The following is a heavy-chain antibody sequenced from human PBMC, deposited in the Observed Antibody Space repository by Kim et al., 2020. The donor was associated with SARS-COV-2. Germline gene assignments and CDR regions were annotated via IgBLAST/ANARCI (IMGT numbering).Heavy chain of an antibody. J-gene: IGHJ4*02. CDR1: GDSIRNSHYY. CDR2: IYYSGST. CDR3: ARLGDDYNNPGGWAFDY. D-gene: IGHD4-4*01. Sequence: SETLSLTCTVSGDSIRNSHYYWAWIRQPPGKGLEWIGTIYYSGSTYFNPSLKSRVTLSVDTSKNQFSLRPSSVAAPDTAVFYCARLGDDYNNPGGWAFDYWGQGALVTVSS. V-gene: IGHV4-39*01.